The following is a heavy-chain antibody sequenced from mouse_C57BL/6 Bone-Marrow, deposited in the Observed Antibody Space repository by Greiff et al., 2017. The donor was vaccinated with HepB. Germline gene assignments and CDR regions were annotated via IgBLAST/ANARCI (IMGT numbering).Heavy chain of an antibody. V-gene: IGHV1-69*01. D-gene: IGHD2-2*01. CDR1: GYTFTSYW. J-gene: IGHJ3*01. CDR3: AVGYGYGWFAY. CDR2: IDPSDSYT. Sequence: VQLQQPGAELVMPGASVKLSCKVSGYTFTSYWMHWVKQRPGQGLEWIGEIDPSDSYTNYNQKFKGKSTLTVDKSSSTAYMQLSSLTSEDSAVYYCAVGYGYGWFAYWGQGTLVTVSA.